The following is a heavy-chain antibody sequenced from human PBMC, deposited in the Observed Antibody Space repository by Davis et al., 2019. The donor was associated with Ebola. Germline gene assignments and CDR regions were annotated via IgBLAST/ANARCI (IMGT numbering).Heavy chain of an antibody. CDR2: IYSSGGT. Sequence: PSETLSLTCSVSGGAFSSGGYFWAWIRQPPGKGLEWIGYIYSSGGTSLSPSLVSRVTILRDTSKNQFSLNLRFLTAADTAVYYCARVGDFQGVYWGQGALVTVSS. CDR3: ARVGDFQGVY. J-gene: IGHJ4*02. CDR1: GGAFSSGGYF. V-gene: IGHV4-61*08. D-gene: IGHD2-8*01.